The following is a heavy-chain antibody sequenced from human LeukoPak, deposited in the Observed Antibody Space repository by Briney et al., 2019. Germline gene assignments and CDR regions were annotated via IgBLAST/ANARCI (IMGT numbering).Heavy chain of an antibody. Sequence: SETLSLTCTVSGGSISSYYWSWIRQPPGKGLEWIGYIYYSGSTNYNPSLKSRVTISVDTSKNQFSLKLGSVTAADTAVYYCARAEYNWNYVGYYYGMDVWGQGTTVTVSS. D-gene: IGHD1-7*01. CDR3: ARAEYNWNYVGYYYGMDV. CDR2: IYYSGST. V-gene: IGHV4-59*01. J-gene: IGHJ6*02. CDR1: GGSISSYY.